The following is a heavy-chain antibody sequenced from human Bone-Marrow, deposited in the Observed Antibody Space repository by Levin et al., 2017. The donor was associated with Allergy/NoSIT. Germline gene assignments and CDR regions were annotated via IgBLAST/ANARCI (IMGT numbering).Heavy chain of an antibody. CDR2: IYSRGTT. V-gene: IGHV4-59*01. CDR3: ARDEWVRSHHWFDP. J-gene: IGHJ5*02. CDR1: GGSMSGYY. Sequence: KSSETLSLTCTVSGGSMSGYYWSWLRLSPGKGLEWIGFIYSRGTTYYSPSLKSRATISIDTPRNQFFLELTSVTAADTAVYYCARDEWVRSHHWFDPWGQGILVAVSS. D-gene: IGHD5-12*01.